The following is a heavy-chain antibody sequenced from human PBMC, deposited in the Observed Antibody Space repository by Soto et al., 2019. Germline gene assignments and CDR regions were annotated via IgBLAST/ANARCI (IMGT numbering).Heavy chain of an antibody. Sequence: EVQLVESGGDLVQPGGSLRLSCVASGFTFSTYWMSWVRQAPGKGLEWVANIKEDGSYKYYVEAVKGRFTISRDNAKNSLDLQIDSRRAEDTAVYVCARMPRGSPGSDWGQGTLVIVSS. CDR1: GFTFSTYW. CDR3: ARMPRGSPGSD. CDR2: IKEDGSYK. V-gene: IGHV3-7*04. D-gene: IGHD3-10*01. J-gene: IGHJ4*02.